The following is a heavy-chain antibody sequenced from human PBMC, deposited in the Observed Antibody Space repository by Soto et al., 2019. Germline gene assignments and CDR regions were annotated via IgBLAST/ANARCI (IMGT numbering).Heavy chain of an antibody. CDR3: ARDQKQQRVFDY. V-gene: IGHV1-69*08. CDR2: IIPMLGIA. J-gene: IGHJ4*02. Sequence: QVQLVQSGAEVKKPGSSVKVSCKASGGTFSSYTISWVRQAPGQGLEWMGRIIPMLGIANYAQKFQGRVTITADKSTSTAYKELSSRRSEDTAVYYCARDQKQQRVFDYWGQGTLVTVSS. CDR1: GGTFSSYT. D-gene: IGHD6-13*01.